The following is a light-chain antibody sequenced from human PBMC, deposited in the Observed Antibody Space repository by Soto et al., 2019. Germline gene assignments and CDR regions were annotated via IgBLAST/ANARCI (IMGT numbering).Light chain of an antibody. CDR1: SSNIGAGYD. CDR2: GNS. CDR3: QSYDSSLSEVV. Sequence: QSVLTQPPSVSGAPGQRVTISCTGSSSNIGAGYDVHWYQQLPGTAPKLLIYGNSNRPSGVPDRFSGSKSSTSASLAITGLQAEDEADYYCQSYDSSLSEVVFGGGTQLTVL. J-gene: IGLJ2*01. V-gene: IGLV1-40*01.